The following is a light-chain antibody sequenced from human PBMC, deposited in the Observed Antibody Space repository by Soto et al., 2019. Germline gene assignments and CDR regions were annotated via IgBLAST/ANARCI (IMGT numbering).Light chain of an antibody. CDR2: DLI. CDR3: NSCTSANTYV. V-gene: IGLV2-14*03. Sequence: QSVLTQPASVSGSPGQSITISCTGTSSDIGYSNFVSWYQQHPGKAPKLLIYDLINRPSGVPNRFSGSKTGNTASLTISGLQVEDEAVDYSNSCTSANTYVFGTGRKVTVL. CDR1: SSDIGYSNF. J-gene: IGLJ1*01.